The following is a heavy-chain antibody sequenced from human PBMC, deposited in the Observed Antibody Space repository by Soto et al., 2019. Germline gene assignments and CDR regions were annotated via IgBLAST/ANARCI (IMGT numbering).Heavy chain of an antibody. CDR2: IIAILGIA. CDR3: ARNQTTAYYFDY. J-gene: IGHJ4*02. CDR1: GGTFSSYT. Sequence: QVQLVQSGAEVKKPGSSVKVSCKASGGTFSSYTISWVRQAPGQGLEWMGRIIAILGIANYAQKFQGRVTITADKSTSRAYMELSSLRSEDTAVYYCARNQTTAYYFDYWGQGTLVTDSS. V-gene: IGHV1-69*02. D-gene: IGHD4-17*01.